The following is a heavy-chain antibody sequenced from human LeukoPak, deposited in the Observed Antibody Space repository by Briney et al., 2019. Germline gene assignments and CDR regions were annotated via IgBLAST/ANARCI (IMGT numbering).Heavy chain of an antibody. J-gene: IGHJ4*02. CDR1: GFSFSSYW. V-gene: IGHV3-7*01. CDR3: ASSHDSSGND. D-gene: IGHD3-22*01. CDR2: IKYDGSHK. Sequence: GGSLRLSCVASGFSFSSYWMAWVRQAPGKGLEWVANIKYDGSHKYYVDSVKGRFTISRDNAKNSVYLQMDSLRVDDTAVYFCASSHDSSGNDWGQGTMVTVSS.